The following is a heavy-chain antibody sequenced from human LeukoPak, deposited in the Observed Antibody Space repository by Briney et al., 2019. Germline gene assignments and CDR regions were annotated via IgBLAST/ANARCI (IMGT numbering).Heavy chain of an antibody. D-gene: IGHD2-15*01. V-gene: IGHV1-2*02. CDR2: INPNSGDT. CDR3: ARDLGCSGGSCYSGYFQH. Sequence: ASVKVSCKASGYTFTGYYMHWVRQAPGQGREWMGWINPNSGDTHYAQKFQGRVTMTRDTSISTAYMELSRLRSDDTAVYYCARDLGCSGGSCYSGYFQHWGQGTLVTVSS. CDR1: GYTFTGYY. J-gene: IGHJ1*01.